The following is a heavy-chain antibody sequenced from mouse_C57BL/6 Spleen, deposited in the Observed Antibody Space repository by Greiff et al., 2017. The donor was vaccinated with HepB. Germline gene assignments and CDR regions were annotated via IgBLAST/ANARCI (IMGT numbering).Heavy chain of an antibody. J-gene: IGHJ2*01. CDR1: GYAFSSYW. Sequence: VQLQQSGAELVKPGASVKISCKASGYAFSSYWMNWVKQRPGKGLEWIGQIYPGDGDTNYNGKFKGKATLTADKSSSTAYMQLSSLTSEDSAVYFCARSRGSLYYFDYWGQGTTLTVSS. CDR2: IYPGDGDT. CDR3: ARSRGSLYYFDY. V-gene: IGHV1-80*01. D-gene: IGHD1-1*01.